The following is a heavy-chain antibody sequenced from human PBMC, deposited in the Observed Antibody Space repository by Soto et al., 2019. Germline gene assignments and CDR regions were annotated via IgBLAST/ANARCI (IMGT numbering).Heavy chain of an antibody. J-gene: IGHJ5*02. V-gene: IGHV4-59*01. CDR2: IHYTGST. CDR3: ARVPTSFDPNWFDP. CDR1: GDSITTYY. D-gene: IGHD1-26*01. Sequence: PSETLSLTCTVSGDSITTYYWTWIRPPPGKGLEWIGFIHYTGSTNYNPSLKSRATISVDTSKNHFSLKLNSVTAADTAIYYCARVPTSFDPNWFDPWGQGTLVTVSS.